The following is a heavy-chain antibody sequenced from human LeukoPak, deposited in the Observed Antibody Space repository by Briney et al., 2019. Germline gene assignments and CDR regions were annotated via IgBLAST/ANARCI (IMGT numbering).Heavy chain of an antibody. CDR1: GFTFTSYA. V-gene: IGHV3-23*01. D-gene: IGHD6-19*01. J-gene: IGHJ4*02. CDR2: ISGSGGST. Sequence: GGSLRLSCAASGFTFTSYAMSWVRQAPGKGLEWVTLISGSGGSTYYADSVKGRFIISRDNSKNTLSLQMNSLRAEDTAVHYCAKRGYSSGWQFDYWGQGTLVTVSS. CDR3: AKRGYSSGWQFDY.